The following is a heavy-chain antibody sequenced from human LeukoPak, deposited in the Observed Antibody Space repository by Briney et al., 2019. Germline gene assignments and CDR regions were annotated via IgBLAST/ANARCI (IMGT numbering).Heavy chain of an antibody. D-gene: IGHD6-19*01. CDR2: IYYSGST. J-gene: IGHJ4*02. CDR1: GGSISSYY. Sequence: SETLSLTCTVSGGSISSYYWSWIRQPPGKGLEWIGYIYYSGSTNYNPSLKGRVTISVDTSKNQFSLKLSSVTAADTAVYYCARRTSLWLAYFDYWGQGTLVTVSS. V-gene: IGHV4-59*08. CDR3: ARRTSLWLAYFDY.